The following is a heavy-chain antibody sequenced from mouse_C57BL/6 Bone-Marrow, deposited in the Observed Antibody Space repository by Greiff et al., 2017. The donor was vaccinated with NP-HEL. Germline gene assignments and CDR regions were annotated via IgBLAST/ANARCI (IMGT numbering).Heavy chain of an antibody. D-gene: IGHD1-1*01. V-gene: IGHV1-59*01. CDR2: IDPSDSYT. J-gene: IGHJ3*01. CDR3: ARKTTVGEA. Sequence: QVQLQQPGAELVRPGTSVKLSCKASGYTFTSYWMHWVKQRPGQGLEWIGVIDPSDSYTNYNQKFKGKATLTVDTSSSTAYMQLSSLTSEDSAVYYCARKTTVGEAWGQGTLVTVSA. CDR1: GYTFTSYW.